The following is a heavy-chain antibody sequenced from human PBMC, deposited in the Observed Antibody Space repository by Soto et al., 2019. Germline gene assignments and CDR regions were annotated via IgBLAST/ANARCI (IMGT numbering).Heavy chain of an antibody. CDR3: ARVHFWSGLPFDP. D-gene: IGHD3-3*02. CDR1: GYTFTSYG. V-gene: IGHV1-18*01. J-gene: IGHJ5*02. CDR2: ISAYNGNT. Sequence: ASVKVSCKASGYTFTSYGISWVRQAPGQGLEWMGWISAYNGNTNYAQKLQGRVTMTTDTSISTAYMELSSLRSEDTAVYYCARVHFWSGLPFDPWGQGTLVTVSS.